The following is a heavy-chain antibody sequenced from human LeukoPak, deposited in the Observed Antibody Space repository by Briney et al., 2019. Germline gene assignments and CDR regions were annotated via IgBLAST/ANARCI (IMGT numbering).Heavy chain of an antibody. CDR2: IYYSGST. CDR3: ARGNYYDSSGYYDY. D-gene: IGHD3-22*01. V-gene: IGHV4-61*05. J-gene: IGHJ4*02. CDR1: GGSISGSSYY. Sequence: SETLSLTCTVSGGSISGSSYYWGWIRQPPGKGLEWIGYIYYSGSTNYNPSLKSRVTISVDTSKNQFSLKLSSVTAADTAVYYCARGNYYDSSGYYDYWGQGTLVTVSS.